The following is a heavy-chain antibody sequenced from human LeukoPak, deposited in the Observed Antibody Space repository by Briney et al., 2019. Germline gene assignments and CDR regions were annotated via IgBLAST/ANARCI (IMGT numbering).Heavy chain of an antibody. J-gene: IGHJ5*02. Sequence: PSETLSLTCAVYGGSFSGYYWTWIRQPPGKGLEWIGEINHSGSTNYNPSLKSRVTISVDTSKNQFSLKLSSVTAADTAVYYCARLLGYYDPFDPWGQGTLVTVSS. CDR1: GGSFSGYY. V-gene: IGHV4-34*01. CDR3: ARLLGYYDPFDP. CDR2: INHSGST. D-gene: IGHD3-22*01.